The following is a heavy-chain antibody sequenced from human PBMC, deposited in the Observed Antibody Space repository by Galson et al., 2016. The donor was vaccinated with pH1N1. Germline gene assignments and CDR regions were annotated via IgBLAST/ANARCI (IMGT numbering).Heavy chain of an antibody. CDR2: ITSGGTYL. Sequence: SLRLSCAASGFTFSTYTIHWVRQAPGEGLEWVSSITSGGTYLYYADSAKGRFTISRDNAKNSLFLQMNSLRVEDTAVYYCARVGCSSSSCSWFDPWGQGTLVTVSS. J-gene: IGHJ5*02. D-gene: IGHD2-2*01. CDR3: ARVGCSSSSCSWFDP. CDR1: GFTFSTYT. V-gene: IGHV3-21*01.